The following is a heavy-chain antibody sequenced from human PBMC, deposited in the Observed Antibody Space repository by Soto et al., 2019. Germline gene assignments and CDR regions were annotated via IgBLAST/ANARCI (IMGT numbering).Heavy chain of an antibody. CDR1: GFTFSNYA. J-gene: IGHJ4*02. D-gene: IGHD6-19*01. Sequence: PGGSLRLSCAASGFTFSNYAMNWVRQAPGKGLEWVSVISGSGGSTYYADSVKGRFTISRDNSKNTLYVQMNSLRAEDTAVYYCARRSSGWYFDYWGQGTLVTVSS. CDR3: ARRSSGWYFDY. CDR2: ISGSGGST. V-gene: IGHV3-23*01.